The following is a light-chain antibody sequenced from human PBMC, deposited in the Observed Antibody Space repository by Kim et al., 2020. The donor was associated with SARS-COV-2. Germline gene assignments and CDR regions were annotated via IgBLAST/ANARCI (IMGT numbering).Light chain of an antibody. J-gene: IGKJ5*01. CDR2: GAS. Sequence: SPGERATPSCRASHSVSSSSLAWYQQKPGQAPRLLIYGASSRATGIPDRFTGSGSGTDFTLTITRLEPEDFAVYCCQQYGDSPITFGQGTRLEIK. CDR3: QQYGDSPIT. CDR1: HSVSSSS. V-gene: IGKV3-20*01.